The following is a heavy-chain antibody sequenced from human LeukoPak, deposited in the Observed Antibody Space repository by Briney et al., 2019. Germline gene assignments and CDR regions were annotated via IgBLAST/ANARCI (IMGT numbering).Heavy chain of an antibody. CDR2: INHSGST. Sequence: SETLSLTCTVSGGSISSSSYYWGWIRQPPGKGLEWIGEINHSGSTNYTPSLNSRVTISVDTSKNQFSLKLSSVTAADTAVYYCASSKGLWYFDLWGRGTLVTVSS. J-gene: IGHJ2*01. CDR1: GGSISSSSYY. V-gene: IGHV4-39*01. CDR3: ASSKGLWYFDL.